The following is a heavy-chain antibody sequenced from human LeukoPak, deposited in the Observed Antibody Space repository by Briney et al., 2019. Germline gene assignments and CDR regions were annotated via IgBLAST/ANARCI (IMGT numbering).Heavy chain of an antibody. CDR3: ARYWGGIAARRGYFGY. D-gene: IGHD6-6*01. J-gene: IGHJ4*02. CDR2: IYTSGST. CDR1: GGSICSYY. V-gene: IGHV4-4*07. Sequence: SETLSLTRTVSGGSICSYYWSWIRQPAGKGLEWIGRIYTSGSTNYNPSLKSRVTMSVDTSKNQFSLKLSSVTAADTAVYYCARYWGGIAARRGYFGYWGQGTLVTVSS.